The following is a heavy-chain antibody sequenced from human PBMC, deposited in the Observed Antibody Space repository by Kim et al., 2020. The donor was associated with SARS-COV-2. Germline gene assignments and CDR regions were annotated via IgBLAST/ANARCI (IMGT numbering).Heavy chain of an antibody. CDR3: ARGLLRDGFDV. D-gene: IGHD3-10*01. CDR2: ISSDGSIT. Sequence: GGSLRLSCAVSRFTLNNYWINWVRHSSGKVLVWVSRISSDGSITNYADSVKGRFTMSRDKAENTLFLQMNSLRAEDTAVYYSARGLLRDGFDVWGQGTTVTVSS. CDR1: RFTLNNYW. V-gene: IGHV3-74*01. J-gene: IGHJ6*02.